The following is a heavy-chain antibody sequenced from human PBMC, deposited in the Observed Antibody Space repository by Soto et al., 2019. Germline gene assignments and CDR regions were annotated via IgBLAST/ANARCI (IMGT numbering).Heavy chain of an antibody. D-gene: IGHD3-10*01. J-gene: IGHJ5*02. CDR2: IYYSGST. CDR1: GGSISSYY. Sequence: PSETLSLTCTVSGGSISSYYWSWIRQPPGKGLEWIGYIYYSGSTNYNPSLKSRVTISVDTSKNQFSLKLSSVTAADTAVYYCARNPRMVRGVMGWFDPWRQGTLVTVSS. CDR3: ARNPRMVRGVMGWFDP. V-gene: IGHV4-59*01.